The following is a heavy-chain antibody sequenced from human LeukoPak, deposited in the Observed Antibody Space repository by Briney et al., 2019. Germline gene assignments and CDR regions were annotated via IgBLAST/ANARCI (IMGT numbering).Heavy chain of an antibody. CDR1: GGSISSGSYY. V-gene: IGHV4-61*02. D-gene: IGHD6-6*01. J-gene: IGHJ5*02. CDR2: IYTSGST. CDR3: ARGGSYSPSSSPAGVFNNWFDP. Sequence: SETLSLTCTVSGGSISSGSYYWSWIRQPAGKGLEWIGRIYTSGSTNYNPPLKSRVTISVDTSKNQFSLKLSSVTAADTAVYYCARGGSYSPSSSPAGVFNNWFDPWGQGTLVTVSS.